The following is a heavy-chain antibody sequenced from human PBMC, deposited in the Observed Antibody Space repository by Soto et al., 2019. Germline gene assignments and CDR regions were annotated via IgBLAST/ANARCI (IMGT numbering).Heavy chain of an antibody. V-gene: IGHV1-2*02. Sequence: ASAKPSCKNPGYSFTDYFMHWVRQAPGQGPEWMGWINPNSGDTNYAQKFQGRVTMTRDTSISAAYMELTRLRSDDTAMYYCARGGHDAFDVWGQGTMVTVSS. CDR2: INPNSGDT. CDR3: ARGGHDAFDV. J-gene: IGHJ3*01. CDR1: GYSFTDYF.